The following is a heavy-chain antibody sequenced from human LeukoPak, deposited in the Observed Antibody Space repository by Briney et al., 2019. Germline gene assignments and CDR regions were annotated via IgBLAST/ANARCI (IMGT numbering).Heavy chain of an antibody. J-gene: IGHJ4*02. V-gene: IGHV3-23*01. D-gene: IGHD3-3*01. CDR1: GFTFSSYA. CDR3: AKRDFWSGQYYFDY. Sequence: GGSLRLSCAASGFTFSSYAMSWVRQAPGKGLEWVSAISGSGGSTYCADSVKGRFTISRDNSKNTLYLQMNSLRAEDTAVYYCAKRDFWSGQYYFDYWGQGTLVTVSS. CDR2: ISGSGGST.